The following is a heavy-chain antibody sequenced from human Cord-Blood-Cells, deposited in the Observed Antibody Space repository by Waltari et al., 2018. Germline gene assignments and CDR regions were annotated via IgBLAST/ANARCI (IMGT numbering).Heavy chain of an antibody. CDR1: GYTFPGYY. D-gene: IGHD6-6*01. CDR3: ARDSSSSGNWYFDL. J-gene: IGHJ2*01. V-gene: IGHV1-2*02. CDR2: INPNSGGT. Sequence: QVQLVLSGAVVKKPGASVKVSCMASGYTFPGYYIHWVRQAPGQGLEWMGWINPNSGGTNYAQKFQGRVTMTRDTSISTAYMELSRLRSDDTAVYYCARDSSSSGNWYFDLWGRGTLVTVSS.